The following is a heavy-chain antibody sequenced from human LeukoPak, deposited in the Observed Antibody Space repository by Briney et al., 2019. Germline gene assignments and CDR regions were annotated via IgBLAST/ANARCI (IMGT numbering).Heavy chain of an antibody. Sequence: ASVTVSCKASGYTFTGYYMHWVRQAPGQGLEWMGWINPNSGGTNYAQKFQGRVTMTRDTSISTAYMELSRLRSDDTAVYYCASPSPYDSGYGMDVWGQGTTVTVSS. J-gene: IGHJ6*02. V-gene: IGHV1-2*02. D-gene: IGHD3-3*01. CDR3: ASPSPYDSGYGMDV. CDR2: INPNSGGT. CDR1: GYTFTGYY.